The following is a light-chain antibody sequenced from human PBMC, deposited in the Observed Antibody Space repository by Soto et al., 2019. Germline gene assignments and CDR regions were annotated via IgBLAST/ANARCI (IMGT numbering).Light chain of an antibody. CDR2: DAS. J-gene: IGKJ4*01. CDR3: QQRSYWLT. V-gene: IGKV3-11*01. CDR1: QSISTY. Sequence: EIVLTQSPATLSLSPGERATLSCRASQSISTYLAWYQHKPGQAPRLLIYDASNRATGIPARFSGSGSGTDFTLTISSLEPEDCAVYYCQQRSYWLTFGGGTKVEIE.